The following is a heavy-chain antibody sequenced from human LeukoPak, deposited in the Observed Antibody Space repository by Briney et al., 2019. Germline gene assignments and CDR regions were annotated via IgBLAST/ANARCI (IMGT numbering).Heavy chain of an antibody. Sequence: SETLSLTCTVSGGSISSYYWSWIRQPPGKGLEWIGYIYYSGSTNYNPSLKSRVTISVDTSKNQFSLKLSSVTAADTAVYYCAGGYSYGQGDFDYWGQGTLVTVSS. CDR2: IYYSGST. D-gene: IGHD5-18*01. V-gene: IGHV4-59*01. CDR3: AGGYSYGQGDFDY. J-gene: IGHJ4*02. CDR1: GGSISSYY.